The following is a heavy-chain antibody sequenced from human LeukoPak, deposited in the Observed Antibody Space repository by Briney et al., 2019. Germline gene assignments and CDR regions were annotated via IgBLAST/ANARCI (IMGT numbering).Heavy chain of an antibody. Sequence: SETLSLTCAVYGGSFSDYYWSWIRQPPGKGLEWIGEINHSGSTTNYNPSLKNRVTISVDTSKKQFSLKLSSVTAADTAVYYCASNTMEDAFDIWGQGTMVTVSS. D-gene: IGHD3-10*01. CDR1: GGSFSDYY. J-gene: IGHJ3*02. V-gene: IGHV4-34*01. CDR2: INHSGSTT. CDR3: ASNTMEDAFDI.